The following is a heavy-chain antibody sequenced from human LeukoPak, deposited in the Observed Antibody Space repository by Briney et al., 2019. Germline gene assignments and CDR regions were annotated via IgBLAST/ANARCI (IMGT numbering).Heavy chain of an antibody. CDR2: ITSGSSTI. Sequence: GGSLRLSCAASGFTFSSYSMSWVRQAPGKGLEWVSYITSGSSTIYYPDSVKGRFTISRDNAKNSLYLQMNSLRAEDTAVYYCARPLRESGYFYFDYWGQGTLVTVSS. J-gene: IGHJ4*02. CDR3: ARPLRESGYFYFDY. CDR1: GFTFSSYS. D-gene: IGHD3-3*01. V-gene: IGHV3-48*04.